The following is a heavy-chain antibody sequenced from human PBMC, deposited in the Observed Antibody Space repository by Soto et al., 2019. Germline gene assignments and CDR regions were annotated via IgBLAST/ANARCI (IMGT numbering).Heavy chain of an antibody. CDR1: GGTLSDHG. Sequence: QVQLEQSGAEVKKPGSSVKISCKASGGTLSDHGVSWLRQAPGQGLEWVGGTIPVFNTANYAPKFQGRVTIAADKSTDIAYMDLGSRIPDDTAFYYCARGVYGSGNYYTGPSAFDIWGQGTLVFVSS. CDR3: ARGVYGSGNYYTGPSAFDI. D-gene: IGHD3-10*01. V-gene: IGHV1-69*06. J-gene: IGHJ3*02. CDR2: TIPVFNTA.